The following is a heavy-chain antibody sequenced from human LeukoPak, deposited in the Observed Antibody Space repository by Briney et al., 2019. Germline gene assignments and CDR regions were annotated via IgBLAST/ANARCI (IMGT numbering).Heavy chain of an antibody. V-gene: IGHV4-31*03. CDR1: GGSISSGGYY. J-gene: IGHJ4*02. CDR2: IYYSGST. D-gene: IGHD5-12*01. Sequence: SQTLSLTCTVSGGSISSGGYYWSWIRQHPGKGLEWIGYIYYSGSTNYNPSLKSRVTILVDMSKNQFSLKLSSVTAADTAVYYCARHAESGSDRFDYWGQGTLVTVSS. CDR3: ARHAESGSDRFDY.